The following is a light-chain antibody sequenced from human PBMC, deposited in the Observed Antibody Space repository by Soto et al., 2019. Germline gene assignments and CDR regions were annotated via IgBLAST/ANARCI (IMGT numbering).Light chain of an antibody. CDR2: GAS. CDR1: QSVSSSF. V-gene: IGKV3-20*01. CDR3: QQYDNSPLT. J-gene: IGKJ4*01. Sequence: EIVLTQSRGTLSLSPGERATLSCRASQSVSSSFLAWYQQKPGQAPRPLIYGASSRATGIPDRFSGSGSGTDFTLTISRLEPEDFAVYYCQQYDNSPLTFGGGTKVEIK.